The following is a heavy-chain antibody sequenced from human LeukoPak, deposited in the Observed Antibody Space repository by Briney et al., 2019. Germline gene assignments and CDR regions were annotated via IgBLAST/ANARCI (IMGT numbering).Heavy chain of an antibody. Sequence: GGSLRLSCAASGFTFSKAWMSWVRQAPGKGREWVGRIKTKTDGVTTDYAAPVKGRFTISRDDSKNTVYLQMNSLKTEDTAVYFCTGFETSGPDAFDIWGRGTMVTVSS. J-gene: IGHJ3*02. CDR2: IKTKTDGVTT. D-gene: IGHD5-12*01. V-gene: IGHV3-15*01. CDR1: GFTFSKAW. CDR3: TGFETSGPDAFDI.